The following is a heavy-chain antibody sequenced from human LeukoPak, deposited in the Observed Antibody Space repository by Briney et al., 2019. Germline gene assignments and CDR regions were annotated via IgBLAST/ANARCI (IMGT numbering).Heavy chain of an antibody. J-gene: IGHJ3*02. CDR3: ARDPFSSSWYGAFDI. V-gene: IGHV3-21*01. D-gene: IGHD6-13*01. CDR1: GFTFSSYS. CDR2: ISSSGNYI. Sequence: PGGSLRLSCAASGFTFSSYSMNWVRQAPGKGLEWVSSISSSGNYIYYADSVKGRFAISRDNGKNSLYLQMNSLRAEDTAVYYCARDPFSSSWYGAFDIWGQGTMATVSS.